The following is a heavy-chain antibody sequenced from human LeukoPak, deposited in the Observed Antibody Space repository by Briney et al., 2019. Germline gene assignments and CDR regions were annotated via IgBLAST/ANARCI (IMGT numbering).Heavy chain of an antibody. D-gene: IGHD6-13*01. CDR2: ISQDGSGK. J-gene: IGHJ4*02. CDR3: ARAVAAADSY. V-gene: IGHV3-7*04. CDR1: GFTFSNYW. Sequence: GGSLRLSCGASGFTFSNYWMSWVRQAPGKGLEWVINISQDGSGKNYADSVEGRFTISRDNAKNSLYLQMNSLRAEDTAVYSCARAVAAADSYWGRGTLVTVSS.